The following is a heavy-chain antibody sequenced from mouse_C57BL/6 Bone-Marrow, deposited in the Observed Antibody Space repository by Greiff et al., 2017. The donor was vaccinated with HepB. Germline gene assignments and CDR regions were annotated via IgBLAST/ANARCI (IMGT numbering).Heavy chain of an antibody. CDR1: GFTFTDYY. CDR2: IRNKANGYTT. CDR3: ARYHDYCSNCWYFDV. D-gene: IGHD2-5*01. V-gene: IGHV7-3*01. J-gene: IGHJ1*03. Sequence: EVQLVESGGGLVQPGGSLSLSCAASGFTFTDYYMSWVRQPPGKALEWLGFIRNKANGYTTEYSASVKGRFTISRDNSQSILYLQMNALRAEDSATYYCARYHDYCSNCWYFDVWGTGTTVTVSS.